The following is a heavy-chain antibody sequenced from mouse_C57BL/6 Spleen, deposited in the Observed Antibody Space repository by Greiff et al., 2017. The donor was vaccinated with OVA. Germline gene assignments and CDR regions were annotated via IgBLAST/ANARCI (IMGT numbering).Heavy chain of an antibody. CDR3: ARTDYYGSSSAWFAY. CDR1: GFTFSSYA. Sequence: DVKLVESGGGLVKPGGSLKLSCAASGFTFSSYAMSWVRQTPEKRLEWVATISDGGSYTYYPDNVKGRFTISRDNAKNNLYLQMSHLKSEDTAMYYCARTDYYGSSSAWFAYWGQGTLVTVSA. V-gene: IGHV5-4*03. J-gene: IGHJ3*01. D-gene: IGHD1-1*01. CDR2: ISDGGSYT.